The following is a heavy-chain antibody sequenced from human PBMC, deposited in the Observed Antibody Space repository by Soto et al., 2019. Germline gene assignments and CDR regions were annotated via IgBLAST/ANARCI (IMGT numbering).Heavy chain of an antibody. CDR1: GYTFTSYG. CDR3: ARALSLGIAVASGY. D-gene: IGHD6-19*01. J-gene: IGHJ4*02. V-gene: IGHV1-18*01. CDR2: ISAYNGNT. Sequence: GASVKVSCKASGYTFTSYGISWVRQAPGQGLEWMGWISAYNGNTDYAQKLQGRVTMTTDTSTSTAYMELRSLRSDDTAVYYCARALSLGIAVASGYWGQGTLVTVSS.